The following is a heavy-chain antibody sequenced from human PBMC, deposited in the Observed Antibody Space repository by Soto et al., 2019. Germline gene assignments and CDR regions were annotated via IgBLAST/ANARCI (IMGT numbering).Heavy chain of an antibody. J-gene: IGHJ5*02. CDR1: GYTFTSYD. V-gene: IGHV1-8*01. Sequence: ASVKVSCKASGYTFTSYDINWVRQATGQRLEWMGWMNPNSGNTGYAQKFQGRVTMTRNTSISTAYMELSSLRSEDTAVYYCARGSPNYDILTGFDPWGQGTLVTVSS. D-gene: IGHD3-9*01. CDR3: ARGSPNYDILTGFDP. CDR2: MNPNSGNT.